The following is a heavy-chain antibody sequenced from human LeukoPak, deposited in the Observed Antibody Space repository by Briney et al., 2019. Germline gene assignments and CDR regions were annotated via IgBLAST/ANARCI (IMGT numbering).Heavy chain of an antibody. Sequence: PSETLSLTCTVSGGSISSSSDYWGWIRQPPGKGLEWIGSIYYSGSTYYNPSLKSRVTISVDTSKNQFSLKLSSVTAADTAVYYCASQTYYYGSGSYYQVDYWGQGTLVTVSS. D-gene: IGHD3-10*01. CDR2: IYYSGST. V-gene: IGHV4-39*01. CDR3: ASQTYYYGSGSYYQVDY. CDR1: GGSISSSSDY. J-gene: IGHJ4*02.